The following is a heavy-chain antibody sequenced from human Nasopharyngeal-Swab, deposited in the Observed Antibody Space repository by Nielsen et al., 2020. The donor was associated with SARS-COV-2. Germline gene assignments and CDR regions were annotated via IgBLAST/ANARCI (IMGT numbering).Heavy chain of an antibody. V-gene: IGHV3-66*01. Sequence: GESLKISCAASGFTVSSNYMSWVRQAPGKGLEWVSVIYSGGSTYYADSVKGRFTISRDNSKNTLYLQMNSLRAEDTAVYYCARDSYYYDSSGYYRYYYYYGMDVWGQGTTATVSS. CDR2: IYSGGST. J-gene: IGHJ6*02. D-gene: IGHD3-22*01. CDR3: ARDSYYYDSSGYYRYYYYYGMDV. CDR1: GFTVSSNY.